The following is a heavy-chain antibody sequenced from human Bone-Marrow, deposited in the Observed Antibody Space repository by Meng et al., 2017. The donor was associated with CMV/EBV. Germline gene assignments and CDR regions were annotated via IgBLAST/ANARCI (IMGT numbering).Heavy chain of an antibody. D-gene: IGHD3-22*01. CDR3: TTDLPRSSGYSNDY. J-gene: IGHJ4*02. Sequence: GESLKISCAASGFTFSDAWMNWVRQAPGKGLEWVGLFRRKSDGGTTDYAAPVKGRFTMSRDDSKNTLYLQMNSLEIEDTAVYYCTTDLPRSSGYSNDYWGQGTRVTGSS. CDR2: FRRKSDGGTT. V-gene: IGHV3-15*01. CDR1: GFTFSDAW.